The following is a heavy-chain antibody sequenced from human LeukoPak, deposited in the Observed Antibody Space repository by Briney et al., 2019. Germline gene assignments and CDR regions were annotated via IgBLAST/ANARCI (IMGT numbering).Heavy chain of an antibody. CDR2: IGAYNGNT. J-gene: IGHJ4*02. CDR3: ARDHGVAVAGIWGY. D-gene: IGHD6-19*01. CDR1: GYSFTSYG. V-gene: IGHV1-18*01. Sequence: ASVKVSCKASGYSFTSYGISWVRQAPGQGLEWMGWIGAYNGNTNYAQKIQGRVTMTTDTSTSTAYMELTSLTSDDTAVYYCARDHGVAVAGIWGYWGQGTLVTVSS.